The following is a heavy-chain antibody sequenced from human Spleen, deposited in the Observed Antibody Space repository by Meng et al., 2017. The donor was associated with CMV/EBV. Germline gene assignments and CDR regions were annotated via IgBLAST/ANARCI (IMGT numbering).Heavy chain of an antibody. CDR2: INPNSGGT. J-gene: IGHJ6*02. V-gene: IGHV1-2*02. Sequence: QVRLGQSGAEVKKPGSSVKVSCKASGGTFTGYYMHWVRQAPGQGLEWMGWINPNSGGTNYAQKFQGRVTMTRDTSISTAYMELSRLRSDDTAVYYCARSPQDIVVVVAAPWGMDVWGQGTTVTVSS. D-gene: IGHD2-15*01. CDR1: GGTFTGYY. CDR3: ARSPQDIVVVVAAPWGMDV.